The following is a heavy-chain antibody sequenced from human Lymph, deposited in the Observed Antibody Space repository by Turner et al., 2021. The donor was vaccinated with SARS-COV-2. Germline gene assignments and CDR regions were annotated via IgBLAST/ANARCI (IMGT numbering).Heavy chain of an antibody. D-gene: IGHD6-13*01. V-gene: IGHV3-33*01. CDR1: GFTFSTYG. CDR2: IWFDGSNK. Sequence: QVQLVESGGGVVRPGRSLRLSCAASGFTFSTYGMHWVRQAPGKVLEWLEMIWFDGSNKFYADFVKGRFTISRDKSKNTLYLQMNNLRAEDTAVYYCARGSAGGDVWGQGTTVTVSS. CDR3: ARGSAGGDV. J-gene: IGHJ6*02.